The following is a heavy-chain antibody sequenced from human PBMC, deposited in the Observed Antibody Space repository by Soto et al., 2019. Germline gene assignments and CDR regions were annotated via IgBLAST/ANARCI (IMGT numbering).Heavy chain of an antibody. Sequence: QVQLQESGPGLVKPSQTLSLTCTVSDGSISSGGYYWSWIRQHPGKGLEWIGYIYYSGSTYYNPSLKSRVTISVDTSKNQFSLKLSSATAADTAVYYCARDSSGWRRGAYYYYGMDVWGQGTTVTVSS. V-gene: IGHV4-31*03. CDR1: DGSISSGGYY. D-gene: IGHD6-19*01. CDR3: ARDSSGWRRGAYYYYGMDV. J-gene: IGHJ6*02. CDR2: IYYSGST.